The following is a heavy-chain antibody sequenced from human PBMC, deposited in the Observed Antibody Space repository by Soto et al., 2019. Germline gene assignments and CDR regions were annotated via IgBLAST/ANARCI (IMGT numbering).Heavy chain of an antibody. CDR1: GFTFSDYY. Sequence: GGSLRLSCAASGFTFSDYYMSWLRQAPGKGLEWVSYISTSGSTTYYADSVKGRFTISRDNAKNSLYLQMNSLRAEDTAVYYCARDVLFTVTTYSYFDPWGQGTLVTVSS. V-gene: IGHV3-11*01. J-gene: IGHJ5*02. CDR3: ARDVLFTVTTYSYFDP. CDR2: ISTSGSTT. D-gene: IGHD4-4*01.